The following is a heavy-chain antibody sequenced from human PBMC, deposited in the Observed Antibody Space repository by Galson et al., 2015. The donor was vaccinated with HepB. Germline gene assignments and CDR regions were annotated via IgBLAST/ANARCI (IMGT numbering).Heavy chain of an antibody. CDR2: ISSSSNYI. CDR3: VRDNKEYCSSTSCYTTEYFQH. J-gene: IGHJ1*01. D-gene: IGHD2-2*02. CDR1: GFTFTTYS. V-gene: IGHV3-21*01. Sequence: LRLSCAASGFTFTTYSMNWVRQAPGKGLEWVSSISSSSNYIYYADSVKGRFTISRDNAKNSLYLQMNSLRAEDTAVYYCVRDNKEYCSSTSCYTTEYFQHWGQGTLVTVSS.